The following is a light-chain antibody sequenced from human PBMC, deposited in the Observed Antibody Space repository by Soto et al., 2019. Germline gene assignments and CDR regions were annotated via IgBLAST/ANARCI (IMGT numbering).Light chain of an antibody. Sequence: QSVLTQPPSASGTPGQRVTISCSGSSSNIGRNTVNWYQQLPGTAPKLLIYSNNQRPSGVPDRFSGSKSGTSASLAISGLQYEDEADSYCAAWDDSLNGWVFGGGTKLTVL. CDR1: SSNIGRNT. CDR2: SNN. CDR3: AAWDDSLNGWV. V-gene: IGLV1-44*01. J-gene: IGLJ3*02.